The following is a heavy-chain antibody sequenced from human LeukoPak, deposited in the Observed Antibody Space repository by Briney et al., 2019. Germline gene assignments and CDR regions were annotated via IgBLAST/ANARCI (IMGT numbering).Heavy chain of an antibody. V-gene: IGHV1-24*01. J-gene: IGHJ4*02. CDR1: GYTLTELS. CDR3: ARGLREYYDSSGYYLRPPYYFDY. D-gene: IGHD3-22*01. CDR2: FDPEDGET. Sequence: ASVKVSCKVSGYTLTELSMHWVRQAPGKGLEWMGGFDPEDGETIYAQKFQGRVTMTEDTSTDTAYMELSSLRSEDTAVYYCARGLREYYDSSGYYLRPPYYFDYWGQGTLVTVSS.